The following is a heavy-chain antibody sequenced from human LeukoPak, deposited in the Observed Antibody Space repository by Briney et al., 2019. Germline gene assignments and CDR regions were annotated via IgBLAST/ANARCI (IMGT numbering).Heavy chain of an antibody. D-gene: IGHD3-10*02. V-gene: IGHV3-23*01. Sequence: TGGPLRLSCAASGFTFSSYGMSWVRQAPGKGLEWVSGISVSGGSTYYADSVKGRFTISRGNSKNTLYLQMNSLRAEDTAVYYCAKVYGGSSDFWGQGTLVTVSS. CDR1: GFTFSSYG. CDR2: ISVSGGST. CDR3: AKVYGGSSDF. J-gene: IGHJ4*02.